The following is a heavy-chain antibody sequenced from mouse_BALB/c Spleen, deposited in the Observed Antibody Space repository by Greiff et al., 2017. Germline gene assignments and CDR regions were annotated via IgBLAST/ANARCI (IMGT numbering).Heavy chain of an antibody. CDR2: IDPANGNT. V-gene: IGHV14-3*02. J-gene: IGHJ4*01. Sequence: EVKVEESGAELVKPGASVKLSCTASGFNIKDTYMHWVKQRPEQGLEWNGRIDPANGNTKYDPKFQGKATITADTSSNTAYLQLSSLTSEDTAVYYCARGDYWGQGTSVTVSS. CDR1: GFNIKDTY. CDR3: ARGDY.